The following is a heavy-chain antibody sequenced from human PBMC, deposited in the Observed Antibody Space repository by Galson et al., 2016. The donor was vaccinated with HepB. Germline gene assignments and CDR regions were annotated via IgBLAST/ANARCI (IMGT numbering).Heavy chain of an antibody. Sequence: SLRLSCAASGFTFRGYAMSWVRQAPGKGLEWLSAITAAGGVTYYADSVKGRFTIARDNSKNTLYLEMSSLRVEDTAVYYCAKDLQVSPLWFGELFPDHWGRGTLVPVSS. CDR3: AKDLQVSPLWFGELFPDH. CDR1: GFTFRGYA. J-gene: IGHJ4*02. CDR2: ITAAGGVT. D-gene: IGHD3-10*01. V-gene: IGHV3-23*01.